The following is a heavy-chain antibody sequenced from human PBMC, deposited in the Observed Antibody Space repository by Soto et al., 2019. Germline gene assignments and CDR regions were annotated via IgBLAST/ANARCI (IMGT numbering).Heavy chain of an antibody. CDR3: ARVVVPSAMYFDY. J-gene: IGHJ4*02. CDR2: IYYSGST. Sequence: QLQLQESGPGLVKPSETLSLTCTVSGGSISSSSYYWGWIRQPPGQGLEWIGSIYYSGSTYYNPSLKSRVTISVDTSKNQFSLKLSSVTAADTAVYYCARVVVPSAMYFDYWGQGTLVTVSS. V-gene: IGHV4-39*01. D-gene: IGHD2-2*01. CDR1: GGSISSSSYY.